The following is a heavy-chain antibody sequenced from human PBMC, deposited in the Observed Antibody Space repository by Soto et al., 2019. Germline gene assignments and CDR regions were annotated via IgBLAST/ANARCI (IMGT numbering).Heavy chain of an antibody. CDR2: DHSGRG. CDR3: ARCYYFGIPSAGYYYDY. CDR1: GGSFSGYP. D-gene: IGHD2-21*01. J-gene: IGHJ4*02. V-gene: IGHV4-34*01. Sequence: PSETLSLTCTVSGGSFSGYPWTWIRQPPGRGLEWIGEDHSGRGNYNPSLKSRVTISVDTSKNLVSLQLSSVTAADTAVYYCARCYYFGIPSAGYYYDYWGQGTLVTVSS.